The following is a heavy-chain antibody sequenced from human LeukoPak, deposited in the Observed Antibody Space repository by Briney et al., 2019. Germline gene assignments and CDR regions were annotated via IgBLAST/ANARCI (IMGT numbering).Heavy chain of an antibody. CDR2: IRSKAYGGTA. CDR1: GFTFGDYA. D-gene: IGHD1-26*01. Sequence: GGSLRLSCTASGFTFGDYAMSWVRQAPGKGLELVGFIRSKAYGGTAEYAASVKGRFTISRDDSKSIAYLQMNSLKTEDTAVYYCTKSGTAIVGTTAAYYFDYWGQGTLVTVSS. V-gene: IGHV3-49*04. CDR3: TKSGTAIVGTTAAYYFDY. J-gene: IGHJ4*02.